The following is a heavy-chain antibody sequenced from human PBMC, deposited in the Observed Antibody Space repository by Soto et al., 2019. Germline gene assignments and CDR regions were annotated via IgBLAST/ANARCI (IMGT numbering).Heavy chain of an antibody. CDR3: VRRHVSAAGIDWFDP. Sequence: ASVMVPCKDSGYTFTSYGIHWVRQAPGQRLEGMGWINAANGDTKYSPKFQGRATITGDTSASTAYMELRSLRSEDTAVYYCVRRHVSAAGIDWFDPWGQGTLVNHSS. CDR1: GYTFTSYG. V-gene: IGHV1-3*01. D-gene: IGHD6-13*01. CDR2: INAANGDT. J-gene: IGHJ5*02.